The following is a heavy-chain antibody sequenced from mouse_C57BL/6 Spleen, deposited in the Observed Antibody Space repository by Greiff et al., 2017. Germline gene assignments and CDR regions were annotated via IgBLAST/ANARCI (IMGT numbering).Heavy chain of an antibody. CDR3: ANYYGDY. V-gene: IGHV1-82*01. CDR2: FYPGDGVT. Sequence: QVQLQQSGPELVKPGASVTISCKASGYAFSSSWMNWVKQRPGKGLEWIGRFYPGDGVTTSIGKFKGKATLTSDKSSSTAYMQLSSLTSEDSAVYFCANYYGDYWGQGTTLTVSS. CDR1: GYAFSSSW. J-gene: IGHJ2*01. D-gene: IGHD1-1*01.